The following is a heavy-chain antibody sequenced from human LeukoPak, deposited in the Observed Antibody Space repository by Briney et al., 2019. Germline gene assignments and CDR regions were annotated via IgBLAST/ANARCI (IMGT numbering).Heavy chain of an antibody. J-gene: IGHJ4*02. Sequence: GGSLRLSCVGSGFSFSGNSMNWVRQAPGKGLEWVSSISNSSPNIYYADSVKGRFTISRDSAKDSLFLQMNSLRAEGTAVYYCARALHDSSGYYFGYWGQGTLVTVSS. CDR3: ARALHDSSGYYFGY. D-gene: IGHD3-22*01. CDR2: ISNSSPNI. CDR1: GFSFSGNS. V-gene: IGHV3-21*01.